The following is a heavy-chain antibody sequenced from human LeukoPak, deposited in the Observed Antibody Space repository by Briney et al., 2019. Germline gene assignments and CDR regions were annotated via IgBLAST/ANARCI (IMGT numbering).Heavy chain of an antibody. CDR2: IIPIFGTA. J-gene: IGHJ4*02. D-gene: IGHD3-22*01. V-gene: IGHV1-69*06. CDR3: ARGPPSTGYYSLYYFDY. Sequence: SVKVSCKASGGTFSSYAISWVRQAPGQGLEWMGGIIPIFGTANYAQKFQGRVTITADKSTSTAYMELSSLRSEDTAVYYCARGPPSTGYYSLYYFDYWGQGTLVTVSS. CDR1: GGTFSSYA.